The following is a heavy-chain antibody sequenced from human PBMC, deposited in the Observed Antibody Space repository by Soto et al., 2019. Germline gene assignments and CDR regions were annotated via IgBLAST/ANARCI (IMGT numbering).Heavy chain of an antibody. D-gene: IGHD1-26*01. J-gene: IGHJ4*02. V-gene: IGHV3-48*03. CDR1: GFSFSNYE. CDR3: AREESFVDY. Sequence: ESGGGLVQPGGSLRLSCAASGFSFSNYEMNWVCQAPGKGLEWVSYISSSSRTIYYADSVRGRFTISRDNAKNSVYLQMNSLRAEDTAVYYCAREESFVDYWGQGTLVTVSS. CDR2: ISSSSRTI.